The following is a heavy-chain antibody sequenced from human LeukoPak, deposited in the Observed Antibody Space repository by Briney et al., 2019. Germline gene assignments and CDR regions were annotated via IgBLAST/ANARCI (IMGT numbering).Heavy chain of an antibody. D-gene: IGHD2-2*01. V-gene: IGHV3-11*01. CDR1: GFTFSDYY. J-gene: IGHJ6*02. CDR2: ISSSGSTI. CDR3: AREDIVVVPAAYYYYGMDV. Sequence: GGSLRLSCAASGFTFSDYYMSWIRQAPGKGLEWVSYISSSGSTIYYADSVKGRFTISRDSAKNSLYLQMNSLRAEDTAVYYCAREDIVVVPAAYYYYGMDVWGQGTTVTVSS.